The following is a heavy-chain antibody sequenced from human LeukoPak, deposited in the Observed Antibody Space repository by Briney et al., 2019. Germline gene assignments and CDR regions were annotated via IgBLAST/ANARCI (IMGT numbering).Heavy chain of an antibody. CDR3: AGGEGASSWYLGYY. J-gene: IGHJ4*02. V-gene: IGHV3-21*01. CDR1: GFTFSSHG. CDR2: ISSGSSSI. Sequence: GGSLRLSCAASGFTFSSHGMSWVRQAPGKGLEWVSSISSGSSSINYADSVKGRFTISRDNAKNSLYLQMDSLRVEDTAVHYCAGGEGASSWYLGYYWGQGTLVTVSS. D-gene: IGHD6-13*01.